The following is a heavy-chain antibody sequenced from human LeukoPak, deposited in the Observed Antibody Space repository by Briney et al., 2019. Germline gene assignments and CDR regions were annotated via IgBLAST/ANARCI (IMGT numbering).Heavy chain of an antibody. J-gene: IGHJ4*02. CDR2: RHYSGST. V-gene: IGHV4-61*01. Sequence: SETLSLTCTVSGGSVSSGNYYWSWIRQPPGKGLEWIGYRHYSGSTNYNPSLKSRVTISVDASKNQFSLKLSSVAAADTAVYYCARDPSGYFNYWGQGTLATVSS. CDR3: ARDPSGYFNY. CDR1: GGSVSSGNYY. D-gene: IGHD3-22*01.